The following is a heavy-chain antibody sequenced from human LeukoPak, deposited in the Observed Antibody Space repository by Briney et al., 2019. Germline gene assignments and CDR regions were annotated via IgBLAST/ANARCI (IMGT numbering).Heavy chain of an antibody. CDR3: ANGNIVVVPAALGFWFDP. Sequence: GGSLRLSCAASGFTFSSYAMSWVRQAPGKGLEWVSAISGSGGSTYYADSVKGRFTISRDNSKNTPYLQMNSLRAEDTAVYYCANGNIVVVPAALGFWFDPWGQGTLVTVSS. D-gene: IGHD2-2*01. CDR1: GFTFSSYA. V-gene: IGHV3-23*01. CDR2: ISGSGGST. J-gene: IGHJ5*02.